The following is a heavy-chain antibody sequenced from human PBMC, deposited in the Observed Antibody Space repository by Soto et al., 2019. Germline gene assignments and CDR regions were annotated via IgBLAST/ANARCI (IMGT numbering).Heavy chain of an antibody. CDR2: ISSSGSPI. CDR3: ARDSTVAYYYYYYGMDV. J-gene: IGHJ6*02. V-gene: IGHV3-11*01. CDR1: GFTFSDYY. Sequence: QVQLVESGGGLVKPGGSLRLSCAASGFTFSDYYMSWIRQAPGKGLEWVSYISSSGSPIYYADSVKGRFTISRDNAKNSLYLQMNSLRAEDTAVYYCARDSTVAYYYYYYGMDVWGQGTTVTVSS. D-gene: IGHD4-17*01.